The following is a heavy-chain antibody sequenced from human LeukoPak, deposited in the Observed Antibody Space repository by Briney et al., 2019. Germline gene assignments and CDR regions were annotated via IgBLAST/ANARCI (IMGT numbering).Heavy chain of an antibody. D-gene: IGHD3-3*01. V-gene: IGHV1-69*13. CDR2: IIPIFGTA. CDR1: GGTFSSYA. CDR3: ARAFLEWLPFDP. J-gene: IGHJ5*02. Sequence: GASVTVSCTASGGTFSSYAISWVRQAPGQGLEWMGGIIPIFGTANYAQKFQGRVTITADESTSTAYMELSSLRSEDTAVYYCARAFLEWLPFDPWGQGTLVTVSS.